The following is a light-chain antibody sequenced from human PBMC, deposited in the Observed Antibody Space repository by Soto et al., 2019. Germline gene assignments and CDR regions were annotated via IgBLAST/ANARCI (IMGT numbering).Light chain of an antibody. Sequence: VMTQSPATLSVSPGERATLSCGASLSISNNLAWYQQKPGQAPMLLIYSASTRATAIPARFSGSASGTEFTLTISSLQSEDFAVYYCQQYNEWPLTFGGGTKVETK. CDR2: SAS. CDR1: LSISNN. J-gene: IGKJ4*01. V-gene: IGKV3-15*01. CDR3: QQYNEWPLT.